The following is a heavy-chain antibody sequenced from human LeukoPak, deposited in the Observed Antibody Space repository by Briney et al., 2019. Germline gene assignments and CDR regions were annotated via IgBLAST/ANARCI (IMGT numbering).Heavy chain of an antibody. V-gene: IGHV3-7*01. D-gene: IGHD4-11*01. J-gene: IGHJ4*02. CDR3: ARVWPLQGNDC. CDR1: GFTFSNCW. Sequence: QPGGSLILSCAASGFTFSNCWMSWVRQAPGKGLEWVANIKQDGSEKYYVDSVKGRFTISRDNAKNSLYLQMNSLGAEDTAVYYCARVWPLQGNDCWGQGTLVTVSS. CDR2: IKQDGSEK.